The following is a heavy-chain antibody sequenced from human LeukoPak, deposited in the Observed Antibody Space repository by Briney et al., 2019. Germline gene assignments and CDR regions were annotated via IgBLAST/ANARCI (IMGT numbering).Heavy chain of an antibody. Sequence: SETLSLTCTVSGGSISSYYWSWIRQPPGKGLEWIGYIYYSGSTNYNPSLKSRVTISVDTSKNQFSLKLSSVTAADTALYYCAKDVYCSSTSCHGDWGQGTLVTVSS. V-gene: IGHV4-59*01. CDR2: IYYSGST. J-gene: IGHJ4*02. D-gene: IGHD2-2*01. CDR3: AKDVYCSSTSCHGD. CDR1: GGSISSYY.